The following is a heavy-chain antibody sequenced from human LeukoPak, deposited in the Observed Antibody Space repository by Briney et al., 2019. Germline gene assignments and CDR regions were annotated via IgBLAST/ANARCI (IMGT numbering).Heavy chain of an antibody. CDR1: GGSFSGYY. J-gene: IGHJ4*02. D-gene: IGHD5-12*01. V-gene: IGHV4-34*01. CDR3: ARGRGPIDY. Sequence: SETLSLTCAVYGGSFSGYYWSWIRQPPGKGLEWIGEINHSGSTNYNPSLKSRVTISVDTSKNQFSLKLSPVTAADTAVYYCARGRGPIDYWGQGTLVTVSS. CDR2: INHSGST.